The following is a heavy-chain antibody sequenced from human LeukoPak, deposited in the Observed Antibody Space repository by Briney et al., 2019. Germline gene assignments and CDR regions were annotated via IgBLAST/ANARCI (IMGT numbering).Heavy chain of an antibody. J-gene: IGHJ4*02. CDR1: GYTFTSYA. D-gene: IGHD6-13*01. V-gene: IGHV1-3*01. Sequence: ASVKVSCKASGYTFTSYAMHWVRQAPGQRLEWMGWINAGNGNTKYSQKFQGRVTITRDTSASTAYMELSSLRSEDTAVYYCAREYSGYDPYSSSWYYFDYWGQGTLVTVSS. CDR3: AREYSGYDPYSSSWYYFDY. CDR2: INAGNGNT.